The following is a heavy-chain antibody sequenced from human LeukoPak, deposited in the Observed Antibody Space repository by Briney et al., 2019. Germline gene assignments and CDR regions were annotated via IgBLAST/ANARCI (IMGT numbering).Heavy chain of an antibody. J-gene: IGHJ2*01. CDR2: IFPIFGTA. V-gene: IGHV1-69*13. CDR3: ARDGRFYGDYLLDL. Sequence: SVKVSCKASGGTFSSYAISWVRQAPGQGLEWMGGIFPIFGTANYAQKLQGRVTITADESTSTAYMELSSLRSEDTAVYYCARDGRFYGDYLLDLWGRGTLVTVSS. D-gene: IGHD4-17*01. CDR1: GGTFSSYA.